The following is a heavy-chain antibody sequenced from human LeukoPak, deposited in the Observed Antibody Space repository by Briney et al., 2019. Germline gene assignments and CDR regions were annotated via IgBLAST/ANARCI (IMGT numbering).Heavy chain of an antibody. Sequence: SETLSLTCAVYGGSFSGYYWGWIRQPPGKGLEWIGSIYYSGSTYYNPSLKSRVTISVDTSKNQFSLKLSSVTAADTAVYYCASSEMATNSGMDVWGQGTTVTVSS. D-gene: IGHD5-24*01. V-gene: IGHV4-34*01. CDR3: ASSEMATNSGMDV. CDR1: GGSFSGYY. CDR2: IYYSGST. J-gene: IGHJ6*02.